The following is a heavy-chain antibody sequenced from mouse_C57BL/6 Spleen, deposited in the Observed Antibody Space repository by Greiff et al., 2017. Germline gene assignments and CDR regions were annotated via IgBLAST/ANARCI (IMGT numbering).Heavy chain of an antibody. CDR3: ARGYYGSGWYFDV. J-gene: IGHJ1*03. V-gene: IGHV1-64*01. D-gene: IGHD1-1*01. CDR1: GYTFTSYW. CDR2: IHPNSGST. Sequence: QVQLQQPGAELVKPGASVKLSCKASGYTFTSYWMHWVKQRPGQGLEWIGMIHPNSGSTNYNEKFKSNATLTVDKSSRTAYMQLSSLTSEDSAFYYCARGYYGSGWYFDVWGTGTTVTVSS.